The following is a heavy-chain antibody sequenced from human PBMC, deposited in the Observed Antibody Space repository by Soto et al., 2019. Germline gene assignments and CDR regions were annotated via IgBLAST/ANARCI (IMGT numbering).Heavy chain of an antibody. V-gene: IGHV3-21*01. J-gene: IGHJ3*02. CDR2: ISSSSSYI. D-gene: IGHD3-22*01. Sequence: GGSLRLSCAASGFTFSSYSMNWVRQAPGKGLEWVSSISSSSSYIYYADSVKGRFTISRDNAKNSLYLQMNSLRAEDTAVYYCARDRRVSLYYDSSGYYGAFDIWGQGTMVT. CDR3: ARDRRVSLYYDSSGYYGAFDI. CDR1: GFTFSSYS.